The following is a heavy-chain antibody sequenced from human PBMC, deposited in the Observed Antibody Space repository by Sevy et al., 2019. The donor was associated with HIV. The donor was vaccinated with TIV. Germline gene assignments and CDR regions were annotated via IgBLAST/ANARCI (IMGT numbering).Heavy chain of an antibody. CDR2: ISGSGGST. CDR3: AKWAYNHSLDYDFWSGYYTGIWGLGYYYYYGMDV. D-gene: IGHD3-3*01. V-gene: IGHV3-23*01. Sequence: GGSLRLSCVASGFTFSSYAMSWVRQAPGKGLEWVSAISGSGGSTYYADSVKGRFTISRDNSKNTLYLQMNSLRAEDTAVYYGAKWAYNHSLDYDFWSGYYTGIWGLGYYYYYGMDVWGQGTTVTVSS. J-gene: IGHJ6*02. CDR1: GFTFSSYA.